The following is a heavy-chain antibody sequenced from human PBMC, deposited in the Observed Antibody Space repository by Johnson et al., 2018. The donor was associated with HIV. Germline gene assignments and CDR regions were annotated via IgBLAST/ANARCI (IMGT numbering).Heavy chain of an antibody. CDR2: IWYDGSNK. V-gene: IGHV3-33*01. D-gene: IGHD5-12*01. CDR1: GFTFSSYG. CDR3: ARGYSGYDDAFDI. J-gene: IGHJ3*02. Sequence: QVQLVESGGGAVQPGRSLRLSCAASGFTFSSYGMNWVRQAPGKGLEWVAVIWYDGSNKYYADSVKGRFTISRDNSKNTLYLQMNSLRAEDTAVYYCARGYSGYDDAFDIWGQGTMVTVSS.